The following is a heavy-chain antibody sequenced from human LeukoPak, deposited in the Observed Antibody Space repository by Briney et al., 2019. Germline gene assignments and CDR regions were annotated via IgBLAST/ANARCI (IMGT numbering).Heavy chain of an antibody. Sequence: PGGSLRLSCAASGFTFSSYAMHWVRQAPGKGLEWVAVISYDGSNKYYADSVKGRFTISRDNSKNTQYLQMNSLRAEDTAVYYCARYCSSTSCRHFDYWGQGTLVTVSS. D-gene: IGHD2-2*01. CDR1: GFTFSSYA. CDR2: ISYDGSNK. J-gene: IGHJ4*02. V-gene: IGHV3-30-3*01. CDR3: ARYCSSTSCRHFDY.